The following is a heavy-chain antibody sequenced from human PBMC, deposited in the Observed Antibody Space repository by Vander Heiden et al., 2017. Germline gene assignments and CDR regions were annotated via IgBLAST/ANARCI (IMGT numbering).Heavy chain of an antibody. CDR3: ARGGDGYNSPFDY. CDR2: IWYDGSNK. Sequence: VQLGESGGGVVQPGGSLGLPWAASGLRFRRYGMHWVRQAPGKGLEWVAVIWYDGSNKYYADSVKGRFTISRDNSKNTLYLQMNSLRAEDTAVYYCARGGDGYNSPFDYWGQGTLVTVSS. CDR1: GLRFRRYG. D-gene: IGHD5-12*01. V-gene: IGHV3-33*01. J-gene: IGHJ4*02.